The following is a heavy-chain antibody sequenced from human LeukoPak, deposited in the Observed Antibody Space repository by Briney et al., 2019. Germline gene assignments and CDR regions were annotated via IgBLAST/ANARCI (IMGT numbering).Heavy chain of an antibody. Sequence: GGSLRLSCAASGFTFDDHGMHWVRQAPGKGLEWVSGISWNSGSIGNADSVKGRFTISRDNARNSLYLQMNSLRAEDTALYYCAKARGIFYDSSGIVDWGQGTRVTVSS. CDR2: ISWNSGSI. D-gene: IGHD3-22*01. CDR3: AKARGIFYDSSGIVD. J-gene: IGHJ4*02. CDR1: GFTFDDHG. V-gene: IGHV3-9*01.